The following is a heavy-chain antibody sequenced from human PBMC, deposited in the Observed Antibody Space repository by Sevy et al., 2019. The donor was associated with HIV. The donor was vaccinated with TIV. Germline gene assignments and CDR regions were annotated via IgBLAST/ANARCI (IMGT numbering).Heavy chain of an antibody. CDR3: AKSHCSGGSCYSGSWYFDL. Sequence: GGSLRLSCAASGFTFSSYAMSWVRQAPGKGLEWVSAISGSGGSTYYAVSVKGRFTISRDNSKNTLYLQMNSLRAEDTAVYYCAKSHCSGGSCYSGSWYFDLWGRGTLVTVSS. CDR1: GFTFSSYA. J-gene: IGHJ2*01. V-gene: IGHV3-23*01. CDR2: ISGSGGST. D-gene: IGHD2-15*01.